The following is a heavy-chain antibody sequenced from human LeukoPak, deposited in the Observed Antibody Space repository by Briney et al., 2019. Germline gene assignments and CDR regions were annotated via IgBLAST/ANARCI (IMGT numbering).Heavy chain of an antibody. D-gene: IGHD2-21*02. J-gene: IGHJ6*03. CDR3: ARVLGGGDSYYYYYYMDV. CDR1: GFTFSSYW. V-gene: IGHV3-7*01. Sequence: PGGSLRLSCAASGFTFSSYWMSWVRQAPGKGLEWVANIKQDGSEKYYVDSVKGRFTISRDNAKNSLYLQMNSLRAEDTAVYYCARVLGGGDSYYYYYYMDVWGKGTTVTISS. CDR2: IKQDGSEK.